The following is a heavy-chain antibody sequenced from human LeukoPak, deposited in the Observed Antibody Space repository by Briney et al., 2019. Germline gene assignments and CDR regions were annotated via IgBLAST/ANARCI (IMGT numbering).Heavy chain of an antibody. CDR1: GGSISSGSYY. D-gene: IGHD5-18*01. V-gene: IGHV4-61*02. J-gene: IGHJ4*02. Sequence: SETLSLTCTVSGGSISSGSYYWSWIRQPAGKGLEWIGRIYTSGSTNYNPSLKSRVTISVDTSKNQFSLKLSSVTAADTAVYYCARGQLWLRGSLYDYWGQGTLVTVSS. CDR3: ARGQLWLRGSLYDY. CDR2: IYTSGST.